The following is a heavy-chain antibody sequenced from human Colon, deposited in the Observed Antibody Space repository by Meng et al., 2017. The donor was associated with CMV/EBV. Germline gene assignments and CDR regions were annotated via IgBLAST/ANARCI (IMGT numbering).Heavy chain of an antibody. CDR3: ARLVVGDNDYFDY. J-gene: IGHJ4*02. CDR1: GFSFTYYT. CDR2: ISGTSSYI. D-gene: IGHD2-15*01. V-gene: IGHV3-21*01. Sequence: GESLKISCAASGFSFTYYTMNWVRQAPGKGLEWVATISGTSSYIYYADSVKGRFAISRDNGKDSLYLQMNSLRAEDTAVYYCARLVVGDNDYFDYWGQGTLVTVSS.